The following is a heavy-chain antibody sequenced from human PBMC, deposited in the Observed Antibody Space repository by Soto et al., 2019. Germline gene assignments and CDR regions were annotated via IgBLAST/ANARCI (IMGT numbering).Heavy chain of an antibody. CDR1: GFTVSSSQ. CDR2: IFIGGTT. Sequence: PGGSLRLSCAASGFTVSSSQMTWVRQAPGKALEWVSLIFIGGTTQYAVSVKGRFTISRDYSRNTVFLQMNSLRAEDTAVYFCARLPGYCSGDSCRIDYWGQGTLVTVSS. CDR3: ARLPGYCSGDSCRIDY. J-gene: IGHJ4*02. V-gene: IGHV3-66*04. D-gene: IGHD2-15*01.